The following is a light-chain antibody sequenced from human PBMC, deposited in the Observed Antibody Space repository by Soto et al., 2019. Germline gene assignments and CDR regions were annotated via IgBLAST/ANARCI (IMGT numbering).Light chain of an antibody. CDR2: GAS. V-gene: IGKV3-15*01. CDR3: QQYGNWPLT. Sequence: EIVMTQSPVTLSVSPGDRATLSCRASQSVNSNLAWYQQKPGQAPRLLIYGASTRATVIPARFSGSGSGTEFTLTISSLQSEYFAVYYCQQYGNWPLTFGGGTKVEIK. J-gene: IGKJ4*02. CDR1: QSVNSN.